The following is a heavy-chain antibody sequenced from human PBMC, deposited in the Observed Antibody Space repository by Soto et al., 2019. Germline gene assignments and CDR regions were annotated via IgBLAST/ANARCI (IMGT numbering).Heavy chain of an antibody. Sequence: GASVKVSCKASGGTFSSYTISWVRQAPGQGLEWMGRIIPILGIANYAQKFQGRVTITADKSTSTAYMELSSLRSEDTAVYYCARSIGADYYGSGSEYWGQGTLVTAPQ. V-gene: IGHV1-69*02. CDR2: IIPILGIA. J-gene: IGHJ4*02. D-gene: IGHD3-10*01. CDR3: ARSIGADYYGSGSEY. CDR1: GGTFSSYT.